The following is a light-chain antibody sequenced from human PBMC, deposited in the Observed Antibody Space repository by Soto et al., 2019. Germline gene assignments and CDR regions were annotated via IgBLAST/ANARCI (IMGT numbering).Light chain of an antibody. CDR2: DAS. J-gene: IGKJ4*01. CDR3: QQRNILPLT. V-gene: IGKV3-11*01. CDR1: QSVFSS. Sequence: EIVLTQSPATLSFSPGERATLSCRASQSVFSSLAWYQQKPGQAPRLLISDASNRATGVPARFSGSGSGTDFTLTISSLEPEDFAVYYCQQRNILPLTLGGGTKVDIK.